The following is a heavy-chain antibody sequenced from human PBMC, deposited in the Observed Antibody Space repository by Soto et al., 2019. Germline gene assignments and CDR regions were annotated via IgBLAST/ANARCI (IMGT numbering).Heavy chain of an antibody. D-gene: IGHD2-15*01. V-gene: IGHV3-30*18. CDR1: GFTFSSYG. CDR3: AKVVSWEYYYGMDV. CDR2: ISYDGSNK. Sequence: HPGGSLRLSCAASGFTFSSYGMHWVRQAPGKGLEWVAVISYDGSNKYYADSVKGRFTISRDNSKNTLYLQMNSLRAEDTAVYYCAKVVSWEYYYGMDVWGQGTTVTVSS. J-gene: IGHJ6*02.